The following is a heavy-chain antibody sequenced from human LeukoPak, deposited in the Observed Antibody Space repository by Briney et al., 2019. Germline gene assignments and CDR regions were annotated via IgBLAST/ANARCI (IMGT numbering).Heavy chain of an antibody. D-gene: IGHD2-2*01. J-gene: IGHJ5*02. CDR3: ARDQCSSTSCYNWFDP. Sequence: SVKVSCKASGGTFSSYAISWVRQAPGQGLEWMGGIIPIFGTANYAQKFQGRVTITADESTSTAYMELSSLRSEDTAVYYCARDQCSSTSCYNWFDPWGQGTLVTVSS. CDR1: GGTFSSYA. V-gene: IGHV1-69*13. CDR2: IIPIFGTA.